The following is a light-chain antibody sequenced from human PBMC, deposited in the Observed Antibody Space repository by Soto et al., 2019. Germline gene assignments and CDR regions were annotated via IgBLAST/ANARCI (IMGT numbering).Light chain of an antibody. Sequence: AIHVTHSPYSLSASVGHGLTITFRTSQGIRSALGWYQQKPGKVPKLLIYAASTLQSGVPSRFSGSGSGRDFTLTISSLQPEDFATYYCLLDYAYFWAFGQGTKVDIK. CDR3: LLDYAYFWA. V-gene: IGKV1-6*02. J-gene: IGKJ1*01. CDR2: AAS. CDR1: QGIRSA.